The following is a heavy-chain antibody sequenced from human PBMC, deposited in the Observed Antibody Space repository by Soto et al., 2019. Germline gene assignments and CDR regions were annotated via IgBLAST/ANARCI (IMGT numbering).Heavy chain of an antibody. CDR1: GFSLTTSGVG. CDR2: IYWDDDK. V-gene: IGHV2-5*02. Sequence: QITLNESGPTVVRPTETLTLTCRFSGFSLTTSGVGVGWIRQSPGKAPEWLALIYWDDDKRYSASLKSRLTITKDTSKNQVGLTVSDLGPTDTATYYCAHRVLRTVFGLVTTTAIYFDFWGQGTPVAVSS. J-gene: IGHJ4*02. CDR3: AHRVLRTVFGLVTTTAIYFDF. D-gene: IGHD3-3*01.